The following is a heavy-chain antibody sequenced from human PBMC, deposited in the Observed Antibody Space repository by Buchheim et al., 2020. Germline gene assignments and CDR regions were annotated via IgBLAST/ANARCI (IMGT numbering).Heavy chain of an antibody. V-gene: IGHV3-21*02. J-gene: IGHJ4*02. CDR3: ATVLWFGDLRGEFVVDS. CDR2: ITSSSDYI. CDR1: GFTFSAYS. D-gene: IGHD3-10*01. Sequence: DVQLVESGGDLVKPGSSLRLSCAASGFTFSAYSMTWVRQAPGKGLEWVSSITSSSDYIHYADSVKGRFTISRDNAKQSLFLQMNSLTADDTAVYHCATVLWFGDLRGEFVVDSWGQGTL.